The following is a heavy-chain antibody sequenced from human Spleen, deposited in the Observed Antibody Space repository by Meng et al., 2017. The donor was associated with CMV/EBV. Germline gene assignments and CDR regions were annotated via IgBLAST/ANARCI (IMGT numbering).Heavy chain of an antibody. D-gene: IGHD3-10*01. Sequence: FSGYYWSWIRQPPGKGLEWIGEINHSGSTNYNPSLKSRVTISVDTSKNQFSLKLSSVTAADTAVYYCARGATYYYGSGSRPKYFQHWGQGTLVTVSS. CDR2: INHSGST. CDR3: ARGATYYYGSGSRPKYFQH. J-gene: IGHJ1*01. V-gene: IGHV4-34*01. CDR1: FSGYY.